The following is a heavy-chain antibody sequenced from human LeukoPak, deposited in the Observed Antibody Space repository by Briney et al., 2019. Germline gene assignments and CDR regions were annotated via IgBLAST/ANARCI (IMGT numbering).Heavy chain of an antibody. J-gene: IGHJ4*02. D-gene: IGHD5-24*01. V-gene: IGHV4-31*03. CDR3: ARNRDGYNSFDY. Sequence: PSQTLSLTCTVSGGSINNGGYYWSWIRQHPGKGLEWIGYIYYSGSSYYNPSLRSRVTISVDTSKNHFSLRLSSVTAADTAVYYCARNRDGYNSFDYWGQGTLVAVSS. CDR1: GGSINNGGYY. CDR2: IYYSGSS.